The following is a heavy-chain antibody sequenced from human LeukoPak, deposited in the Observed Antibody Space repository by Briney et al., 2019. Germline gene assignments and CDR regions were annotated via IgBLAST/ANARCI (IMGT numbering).Heavy chain of an antibody. CDR3: ARASIVVVPEFDY. CDR1: GFTFSSYA. J-gene: IGHJ4*02. D-gene: IGHD2-2*01. CDR2: ISYDGSNK. Sequence: QTRGSLRLSCAASGFTFSSYAMHWVRQAPGKGLEWAAVISYDGSNKYYADSVKGRFTISRDNSKNTLYLQMNSLRAEDTAVYYCARASIVVVPEFDYWGQGTLVTVSS. V-gene: IGHV3-30-3*01.